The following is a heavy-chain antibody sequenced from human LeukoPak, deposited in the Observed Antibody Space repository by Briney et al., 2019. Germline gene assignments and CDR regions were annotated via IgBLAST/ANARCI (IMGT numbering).Heavy chain of an antibody. D-gene: IGHD4-17*01. CDR3: AKPHDYGDYGWFDP. J-gene: IGHJ5*02. V-gene: IGHV3-23*01. CDR2: ISGSGGST. Sequence: GSLKLSFATPGFTFSSYAIGLVRQAPGKGLEVVPAISGSGGSTYYADSVKGRFTISRDNSKNTLCLQMNSLRAEDTAVYYCAKPHDYGDYGWFDPWGQGTLVTVSS. CDR1: GFTFSSYA.